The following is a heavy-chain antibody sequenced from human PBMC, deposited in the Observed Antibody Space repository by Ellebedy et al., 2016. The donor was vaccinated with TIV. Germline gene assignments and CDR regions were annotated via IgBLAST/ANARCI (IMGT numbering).Heavy chain of an antibody. V-gene: IGHV4-39*01. Sequence: MPSETLSLTCTVPGDSITSSTYFWGWIRQPPGKGLEWIGSIYYSGTTYYNPSLKSRVTISVDTSKNQFSLKLSSVTAADTAVYYCARHGLSGIPAVDYWGQGTLVTVSS. CDR3: ARHGLSGIPAVDY. CDR2: IYYSGTT. CDR1: GDSITSSTYF. J-gene: IGHJ4*02. D-gene: IGHD3-10*01.